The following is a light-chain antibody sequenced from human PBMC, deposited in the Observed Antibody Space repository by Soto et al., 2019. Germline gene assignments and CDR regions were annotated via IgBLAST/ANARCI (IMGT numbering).Light chain of an antibody. CDR2: GAS. J-gene: IGKJ1*01. V-gene: IGKV3-15*01. CDR3: QQYNNWLTWT. CDR1: QSVSSN. Sequence: EIVMTQSPATLSVSPGERATLSCRASQSVSSNLAWYQQKPGQAPRLLIYGASTSATGIPARFSGSGSGTAFTLTISSLQSEDFAVYYCQQYNNWLTWTFGQGTKVDIK.